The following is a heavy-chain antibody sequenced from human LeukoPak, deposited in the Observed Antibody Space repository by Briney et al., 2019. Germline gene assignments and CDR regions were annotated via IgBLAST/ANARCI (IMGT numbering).Heavy chain of an antibody. CDR2: IQYDGSNQ. CDR3: ARAGLYNWNYEGTTYFDF. Sequence: GGSLRLSCAASGFTFSSYGMHWVRQAPGKGLEWVAYIQYDGSNQQYADSVKGRFIISRDRSKNIPYLQMNSLRAEDTALYYCARAGLYNWNYEGTTYFDFWGQGTLVTVSA. J-gene: IGHJ4*02. D-gene: IGHD1-7*01. V-gene: IGHV3-30*02. CDR1: GFTFSSYG.